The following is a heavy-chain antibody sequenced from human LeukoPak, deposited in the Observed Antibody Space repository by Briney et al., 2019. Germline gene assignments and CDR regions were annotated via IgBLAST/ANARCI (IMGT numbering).Heavy chain of an antibody. CDR1: GFTFSNYW. CDR3: ARAIGSSWGKVDY. Sequence: GGSLRLSCVASGFTFSNYWMHWVRQAPGKGLVWVSRIKTDGSRTNYADSVKGRFTISRDNAKNTVYLEMNSLRSEDTAVYYCARAIGSSWGKVDYWGQGTLVTVSS. D-gene: IGHD6-13*01. J-gene: IGHJ4*02. CDR2: IKTDGSRT. V-gene: IGHV3-74*01.